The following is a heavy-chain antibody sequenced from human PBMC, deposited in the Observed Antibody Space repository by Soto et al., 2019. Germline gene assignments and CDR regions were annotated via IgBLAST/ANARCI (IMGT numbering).Heavy chain of an antibody. D-gene: IGHD3-10*01. Sequence: QVTLKESGPVLVQPTETLTLTCTVSGFSLSNARMGVSWIRQPPGKALEWLAHIFSNDEKSYSTSLKSRLTISKDTSKSQVVLTMTNMDPVDTATYYCARIWFGALYFDYWGQGTLVTVSS. V-gene: IGHV2-26*01. CDR1: GFSLSNARMG. CDR3: ARIWFGALYFDY. J-gene: IGHJ4*02. CDR2: IFSNDEK.